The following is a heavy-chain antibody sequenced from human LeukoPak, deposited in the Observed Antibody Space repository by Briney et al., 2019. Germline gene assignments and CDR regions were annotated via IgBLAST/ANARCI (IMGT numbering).Heavy chain of an antibody. V-gene: IGHV3-48*03. CDR1: GFTFSSYE. J-gene: IGHJ4*02. CDR3: ARDLDYYDSSALGY. CDR2: ISSSGSAI. D-gene: IGHD3-22*01. Sequence: QPGGSLRLSCSASGFTFSSYEMNWVRQAPGKGLEWVSYISSSGSAIYYADSVKGRFTISRDNAKNSLYLQMNSPRAEDTAVYYCARDLDYYDSSALGYWGQGTLVTVAS.